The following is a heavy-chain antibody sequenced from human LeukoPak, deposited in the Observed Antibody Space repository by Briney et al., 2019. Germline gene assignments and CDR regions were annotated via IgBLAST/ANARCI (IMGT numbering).Heavy chain of an antibody. Sequence: SETLSLTCSVSGGSISSGSYYWSWIRQPAGKGLEWIGRIFSSGSTNYNPSLKSRLTMSVDTSNNQFSLKLSSVTAADTAVYYCARDVGATPGYFDYWGQGTLVTVSS. V-gene: IGHV4-61*02. CDR3: ARDVGATPGYFDY. CDR1: GGSISSGSYY. CDR2: IFSSGST. J-gene: IGHJ4*02. D-gene: IGHD1-26*01.